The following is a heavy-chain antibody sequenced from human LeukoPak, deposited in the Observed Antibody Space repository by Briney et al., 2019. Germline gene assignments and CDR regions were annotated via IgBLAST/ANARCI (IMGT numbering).Heavy chain of an antibody. CDR3: ARVRDYYDSRGYYFEYFDH. J-gene: IGHJ1*01. V-gene: IGHV3-53*01. CDR1: GYSISSGYY. CDR2: LYSGGST. D-gene: IGHD3-22*01. Sequence: ETLSLTCTVSGYSISSGYYWGWIRQPPGKGLEWVSVLYSGGSTNYADSVKGRFTISRDNSKNTLYLQMNSLRAEDTAVYYCARVRDYYDSRGYYFEYFDHWGQGTLVTVSS.